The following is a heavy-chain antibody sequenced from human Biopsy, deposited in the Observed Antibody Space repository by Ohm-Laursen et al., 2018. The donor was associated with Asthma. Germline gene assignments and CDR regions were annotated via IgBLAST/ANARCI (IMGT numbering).Heavy chain of an antibody. CDR1: GYTFIGCH. V-gene: IGHV1-2*06. D-gene: IGHD3-10*01. CDR3: ARGQKSAGDRWFDP. J-gene: IGHJ5*02. Sequence: AASVKVSCKASGYTFIGCHIHWMRQAPGQGLEWMRRINPNSGGTNYAQKFQGRVTMTRDTSISTAYMEVSRLRSDDTAVYYCARGQKSAGDRWFDPWGQGTLVTVSS. CDR2: INPNSGGT.